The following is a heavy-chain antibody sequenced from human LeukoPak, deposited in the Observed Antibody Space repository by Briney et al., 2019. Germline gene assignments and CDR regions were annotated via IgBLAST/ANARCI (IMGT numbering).Heavy chain of an antibody. D-gene: IGHD1-26*01. J-gene: IGHJ4*02. CDR2: ISSSSSAI. V-gene: IGHV3-48*04. CDR1: GFTFSSYS. Sequence: GGSLRLSCAASGFTFSSYSMNWVRQAPGKGLEWVSHISSSSSAIYYADSLKGRFTISRDNAKNSLYLQMNSLRAEDTAVYYCARVIGSYGDSAYWGQGTLVTVSS. CDR3: ARVIGSYGDSAY.